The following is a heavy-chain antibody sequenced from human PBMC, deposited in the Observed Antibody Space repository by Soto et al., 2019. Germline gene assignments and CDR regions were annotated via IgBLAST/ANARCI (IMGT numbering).Heavy chain of an antibody. J-gene: IGHJ4*02. V-gene: IGHV4-39*01. D-gene: IGHD3-22*01. Sequence: SETLSLTCTVSGGSISSSSYFWGWVRQPPGKGLDWIGSLYYGGSTYYNPSLRSRVTISVDTSKNQFSLKLSSVTAADTAVYYCARLLRKRYYFDYWGQGTLVTVSS. CDR3: ARLLRKRYYFDY. CDR1: GGSISSSSYF. CDR2: LYYGGST.